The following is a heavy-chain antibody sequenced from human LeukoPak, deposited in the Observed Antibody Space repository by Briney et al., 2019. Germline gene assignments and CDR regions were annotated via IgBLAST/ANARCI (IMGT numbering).Heavy chain of an antibody. V-gene: IGHV4-38-2*01. CDR2: IYYSGST. Sequence: PSETLSLTCAVSGYSISSGYYWGWIRQPPGKGLEWIGSIYYSGSTYYNPSLKSRVTISVDTSKNQFSLKLSSVTAADTAVYYCARVPSAKGARHYYYYYYMDVWGKGTTVTVSS. CDR1: GYSISSGYY. J-gene: IGHJ6*03. D-gene: IGHD2-2*01. CDR3: ARVPSAKGARHYYYYYYMDV.